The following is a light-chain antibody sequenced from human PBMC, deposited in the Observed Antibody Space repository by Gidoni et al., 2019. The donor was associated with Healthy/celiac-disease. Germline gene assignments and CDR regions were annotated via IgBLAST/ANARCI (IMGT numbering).Light chain of an antibody. CDR2: GES. J-gene: IGKJ2*01. CDR1: QSVSSN. Sequence: EIVMTQSPATLSVSPGERATLSCRASQSVSSNLAWYQQTPGQAPRLLIYGESTRTTGIPARFSGSGAGQEFTFTISSLQAEDFAGYHCQQYNNWPPRYTFGQGTKLEIK. CDR3: QQYNNWPPRYT. V-gene: IGKV3-15*01.